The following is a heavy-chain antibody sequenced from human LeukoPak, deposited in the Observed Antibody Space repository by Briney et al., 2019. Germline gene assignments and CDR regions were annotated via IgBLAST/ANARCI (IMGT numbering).Heavy chain of an antibody. Sequence: ASVEVSCKASGYTFSDHYMHWVRQAPGQGLEWMGWIDPNIGDTNYAQKFQGRVTLTRDTSISTAYMEVSSLISDDTAVYYCASRSASGSYYIWGQGTLVSVSS. CDR1: GYTFSDHY. CDR2: IDPNIGDT. J-gene: IGHJ4*02. CDR3: ASRSASGSYYI. D-gene: IGHD3-10*01. V-gene: IGHV1-2*02.